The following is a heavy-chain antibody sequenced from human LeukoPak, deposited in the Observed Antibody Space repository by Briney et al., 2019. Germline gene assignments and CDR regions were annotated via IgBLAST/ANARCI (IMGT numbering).Heavy chain of an antibody. CDR1: GFTFSSYW. J-gene: IGHJ4*02. V-gene: IGHV3-23*01. CDR2: ISGSGGST. Sequence: PGGSLRLSCAASGFTFSSYWMSWVRQAPGKGLEWVSAISGSGGSTYYADSVKGRFTISRDNSKNTLYLQMNSLRAEDTAVYYCAKRQSGYCSSTSCYNAYYFDYWGQGTLVTVSS. D-gene: IGHD2-2*02. CDR3: AKRQSGYCSSTSCYNAYYFDY.